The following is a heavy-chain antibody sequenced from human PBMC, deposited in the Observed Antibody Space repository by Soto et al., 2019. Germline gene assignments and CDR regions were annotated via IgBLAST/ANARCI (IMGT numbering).Heavy chain of an antibody. V-gene: IGHV3-21*01. Sequence: EVQLVESGGGLVKPGGSLRLSSAASGCTFSSYSMNWVRKAPGKGLEWVSTISSSSSYIYYADSVKDLFTNSRDNDKNALYLQMNSLRAEDTAVYYCARRFILVPAARYWYFDLWGRGTLVTVSS. CDR3: ARRFILVPAARYWYFDL. J-gene: IGHJ2*01. D-gene: IGHD2-2*01. CDR1: GCTFSSYS. CDR2: ISSSSSYI.